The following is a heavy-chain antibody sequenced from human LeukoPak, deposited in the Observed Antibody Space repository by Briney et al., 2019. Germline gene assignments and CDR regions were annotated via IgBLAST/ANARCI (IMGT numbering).Heavy chain of an antibody. D-gene: IGHD3-10*01. V-gene: IGHV1-69*13. J-gene: IGHJ4*02. CDR3: ARDSYGSGTFYDC. Sequence: SVKVSCKSSGYTCTNYGVSWVRQPPAPGLEWMGGIIPMFDTANYAQTFQGRVTITADESTSTAYMELSSLRSEDTAVYYCARDSYGSGTFYDCWGQGTLVTVSS. CDR2: IIPMFDTA. CDR1: GYTCTNYG.